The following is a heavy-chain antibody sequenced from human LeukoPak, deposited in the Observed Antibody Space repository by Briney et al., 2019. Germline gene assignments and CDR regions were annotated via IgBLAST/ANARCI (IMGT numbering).Heavy chain of an antibody. CDR2: IYYSGST. CDR3: ARLGHTATYYVDHYYFDY. CDR1: GGSISSSSYY. V-gene: IGHV4-39*01. Sequence: KTSETLSLTCTVSGGSISSSSYYWGWIRQPPGKGLDWIGNIYYSGSTYYNASLKSRVTISVDTSKNQFSLRLSSVTAADTAVYSCARLGHTATYYVDHYYFDYWGQGTLVTVSS. J-gene: IGHJ4*02. D-gene: IGHD3-22*01.